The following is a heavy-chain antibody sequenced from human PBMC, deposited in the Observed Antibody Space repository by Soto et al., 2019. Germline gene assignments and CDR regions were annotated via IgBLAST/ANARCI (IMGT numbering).Heavy chain of an antibody. Sequence: PGGSLRLSCAASGFTFSNAWMSWVRQAPGKGLEWVGRIKSKTDGGTTDYAAPVKGRFTISRDDSKNTLYLQMNSLKTEDTAVYYCTLVSGKYGFEGFDYWGQGTLVPVSS. CDR3: TLVSGKYGFEGFDY. CDR1: GFTFSNAW. V-gene: IGHV3-15*01. J-gene: IGHJ4*02. D-gene: IGHD3-10*01. CDR2: IKSKTDGGTT.